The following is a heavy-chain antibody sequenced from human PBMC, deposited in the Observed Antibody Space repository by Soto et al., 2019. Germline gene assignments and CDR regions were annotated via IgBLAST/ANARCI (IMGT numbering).Heavy chain of an antibody. D-gene: IGHD3-16*01. V-gene: IGHV3-23*01. CDR3: AKDRREGGNSSFYFDF. Sequence: PGGALRLSCAASGFKVSNYAMSWVRQAPGKGLEWVSLISATGGGTYYADSVKGRFTISRDNSHNTLYLQVHSLTAEDTAVYYCAKDRREGGNSSFYFDFWGQVAPFPVSS. CDR1: GFKVSNYA. CDR2: ISATGGGT. J-gene: IGHJ4*02.